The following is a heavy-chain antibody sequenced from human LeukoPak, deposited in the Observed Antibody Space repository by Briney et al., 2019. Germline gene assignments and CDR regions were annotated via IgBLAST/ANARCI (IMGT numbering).Heavy chain of an antibody. D-gene: IGHD6-19*01. J-gene: IGHJ6*02. CDR1: GFTFSDYY. Sequence: GGSLRLSCAASGFTFSDYYMSWIRQAPGKGLEWVSYIGSSSYTNYAGSVKGRFASSRDNAKNSLYLQMNSLRAEDTAVYYCARARIAVAAMDVWGQGTTVTVSS. CDR3: ARARIAVAAMDV. CDR2: IGSSSYT. V-gene: IGHV3-11*03.